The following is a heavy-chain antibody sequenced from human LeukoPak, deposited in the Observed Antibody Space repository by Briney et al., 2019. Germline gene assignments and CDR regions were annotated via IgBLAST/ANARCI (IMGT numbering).Heavy chain of an antibody. CDR3: AKFSSGFDY. V-gene: IGHV5-51*01. J-gene: IGHJ4*02. Sequence: NRGEFPEISCKGSGYSFTNYWIGWVRQMPGKGLEWMGIIFPGDSQSRYSPSFQGQVTISVDKSISTAYLQWSSLKASDTAMYYCAKFSSGFDYWGQGTLDTVSS. D-gene: IGHD6-19*01. CDR2: IFPGDSQS. CDR1: GYSFTNYW.